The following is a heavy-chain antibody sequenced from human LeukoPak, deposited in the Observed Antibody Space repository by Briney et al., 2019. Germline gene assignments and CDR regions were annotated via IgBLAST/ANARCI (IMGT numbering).Heavy chain of an antibody. CDR1: GFTPSNYA. Sequence: GGSLRLSSAASGFTPSNYAMHWVRQAPGKGLEWVAVISYDGTNKYYADSVKGRYTISRDNSKNTLYLQMNSLRSEDTAVYYCARGGGRGCSGGSCPYGLDVGGQGTTVTVSS. J-gene: IGHJ6*02. CDR2: ISYDGTNK. V-gene: IGHV3-30-3*01. D-gene: IGHD2-15*01. CDR3: ARGGGRGCSGGSCPYGLDV.